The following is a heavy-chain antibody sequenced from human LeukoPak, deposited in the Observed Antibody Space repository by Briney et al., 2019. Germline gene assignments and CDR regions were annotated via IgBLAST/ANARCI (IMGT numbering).Heavy chain of an antibody. CDR2: ISYGKNT. D-gene: IGHD6-13*01. CDR3: ARDTYSSSWYGASLRYYYYMDV. V-gene: IGHV4-39*07. Sequence: PSETLSLTCTVSGDSLCRGTYYWGWIRQPPGEGLEWIGSISYGKNTYYHPFFRGRVTISVDTSKNQFSLKLNSVTAADTAVYYCARDTYSSSWYGASLRYYYYMDVWGKGTTVTVSS. J-gene: IGHJ6*03. CDR1: GDSLCRGTYY.